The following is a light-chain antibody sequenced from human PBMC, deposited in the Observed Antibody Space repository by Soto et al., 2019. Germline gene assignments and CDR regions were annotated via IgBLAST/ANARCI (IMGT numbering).Light chain of an antibody. J-gene: IGLJ2*01. Sequence: QSVLTQPPSVSGAPGQRVSISCTGNSSNIGAGYDVHWYQQLPGTAPKLLIYGNTNRPSGVPDRFSGSKSGISASLAITGLQAEDEADYYCQSSDSSLSAVLFGGGTKLTVL. CDR3: QSSDSSLSAVL. CDR2: GNT. V-gene: IGLV1-40*01. CDR1: SSNIGAGYD.